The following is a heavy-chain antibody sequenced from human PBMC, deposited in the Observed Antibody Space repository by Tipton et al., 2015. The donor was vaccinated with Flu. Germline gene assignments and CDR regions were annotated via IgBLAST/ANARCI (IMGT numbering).Heavy chain of an antibody. Sequence: GSLRLSCAVSGFTFSRYAMSWVRQAPGKGLEWVSAISGGGAIRYFADSVKGRFTISRDNSKNMLYLQMNSLRPEDTAIYYCAKVIPELVAGLDYWGQGTLVSVPS. V-gene: IGHV3-23*01. J-gene: IGHJ4*02. D-gene: IGHD6-19*01. CDR1: GFTFSRYA. CDR2: ISGGGAIR. CDR3: AKVIPELVAGLDY.